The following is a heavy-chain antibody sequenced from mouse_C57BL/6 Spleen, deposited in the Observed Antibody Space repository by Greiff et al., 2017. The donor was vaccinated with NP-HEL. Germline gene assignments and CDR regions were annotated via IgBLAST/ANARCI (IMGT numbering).Heavy chain of an antibody. CDR1: GYTFTSYW. Sequence: QVQLQQPGTELVKPGASVKLPCKASGYTFTSYWMHWVKQRPGQGLEWIGNINPSNGGTNYNEKFKSKATLTVDKSSSTAYMQLSSLTSEDSAVYYCARFLYYYGSSYYFDYWGQGTTLTVSS. D-gene: IGHD1-1*01. J-gene: IGHJ2*01. CDR3: ARFLYYYGSSYYFDY. V-gene: IGHV1-53*01. CDR2: INPSNGGT.